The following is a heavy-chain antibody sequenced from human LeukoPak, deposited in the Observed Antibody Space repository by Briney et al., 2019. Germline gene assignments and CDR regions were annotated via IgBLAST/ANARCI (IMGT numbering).Heavy chain of an antibody. CDR2: IYHSGST. J-gene: IGHJ5*02. V-gene: IGHV4-4*02. CDR1: AGSTSRSNW. D-gene: IGHD1/OR15-1a*01. CDR3: ARRTYNWFDP. Sequence: MASETLSITSAVPAGSTSRSNWWRWVRQPPGKGLEWIGEIYHSGSTNYNPSLKSRVTISVDKSKNQFSLKLSSVTPADTAVYYCARRTYNWFDPWGQGTLVTASS.